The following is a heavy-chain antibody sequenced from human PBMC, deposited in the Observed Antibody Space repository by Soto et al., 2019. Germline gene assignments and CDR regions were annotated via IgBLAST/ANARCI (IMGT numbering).Heavy chain of an antibody. CDR2: IQPSGGST. J-gene: IGHJ4*02. V-gene: IGHV1-46*03. Sequence: QVQLVQSGAEVTKPGASVKVSCEASGYTFSDYYIHWVRQAPGQGLEWMGDIQPSGGSTRYAQKFQDRLTMTRDKSTSTVYMELSSLRSEDTAVYYCVRDSDATRYCSTVSCYISDYWGQGTLVTVSS. CDR1: GYTFSDYY. CDR3: VRDSDATRYCSTVSCYISDY. D-gene: IGHD2-2*02.